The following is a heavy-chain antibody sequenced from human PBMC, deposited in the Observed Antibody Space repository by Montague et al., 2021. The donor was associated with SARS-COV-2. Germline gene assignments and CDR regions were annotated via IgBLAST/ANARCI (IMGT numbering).Heavy chain of an antibody. V-gene: IGHV6-1*01. CDR1: GDSVSRNSAA. CDR3: ARDNAGWPDAFDI. CDR2: TYYRSKWYN. Sequence: CAISGDSVSRNSAAWNWIRQSPSRGLEWLGRTYYRSKWYNDYAVXVKSRITINPDTSKNQISPQLNSVTPEDTAVYYCARDNAGWPDAFDIWGQGTMVTVSS. J-gene: IGHJ3*02. D-gene: IGHD6-19*01.